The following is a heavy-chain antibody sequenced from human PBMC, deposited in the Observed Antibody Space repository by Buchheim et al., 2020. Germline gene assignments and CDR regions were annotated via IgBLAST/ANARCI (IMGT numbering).Heavy chain of an antibody. D-gene: IGHD2-15*01. V-gene: IGHV3-30*03. CDR2: ISYDGSNK. J-gene: IGHJ5*02. CDR3: ARGNSGYLMVAATNWFDP. CDR1: GFTFSSYG. Sequence: QVQLVESGGGVVQPGRSLRLSCAASGFTFSSYGMHWVRQAPGKGLEWVAVISYDGSNKYYADSVKGRFTISRDNSKNTLYLQMNSLRAEDTAVYYCARGNSGYLMVAATNWFDPWGQGTL.